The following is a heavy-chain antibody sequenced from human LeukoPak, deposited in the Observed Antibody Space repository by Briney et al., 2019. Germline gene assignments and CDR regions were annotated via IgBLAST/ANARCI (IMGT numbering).Heavy chain of an antibody. CDR2: IFRRNSYI. D-gene: IGHD6-13*01. V-gene: IGHV3-21*06. CDR1: GFTFSDYS. CDR3: ARVSRVAYRSSWYLDY. J-gene: IGHJ4*02. Sequence: GGSLRLSCAASGFTFSDYSMNWVRQAPGKGLEWVSSIFRRNSYIYYSDSVKGRFTISRDDAKNSLYLQMNSLRADDTAMYYCARVSRVAYRSSWYLDYWGQGTLVTVSS.